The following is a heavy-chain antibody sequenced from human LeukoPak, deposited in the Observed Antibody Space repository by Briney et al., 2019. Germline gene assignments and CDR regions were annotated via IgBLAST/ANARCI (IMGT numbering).Heavy chain of an antibody. J-gene: IGHJ4*02. V-gene: IGHV3-74*01. CDR1: GXIFSTYW. Sequence: PGGSLRLSCAASGXIFSTYWMHWVRQAPGKGLVWVSRINSDTSITTYADSVKGRFTISRDNAKNTLYLQMNSLRAEDTAVYYCARVGYSYGYDYWGQGTLVTVSS. CDR3: ARVGYSYGYDY. CDR2: INSDTSIT. D-gene: IGHD5-18*01.